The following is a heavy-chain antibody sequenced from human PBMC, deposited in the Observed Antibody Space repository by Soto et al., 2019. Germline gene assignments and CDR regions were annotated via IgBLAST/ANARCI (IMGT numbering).Heavy chain of an antibody. J-gene: IGHJ4*02. Sequence: QVQLQESGPGLVKPSQTLSLTCTVSGGSISSGDYYWSWIRQPPGKGLEWIGYIFYSGSTYYNLSIQSRVTIPVDKPKNQFSLKLSSVTAADTAVYYCARGYDSSGYYSAFYFDYWGQGTLVTVSS. V-gene: IGHV4-30-4*01. D-gene: IGHD3-22*01. CDR2: IFYSGST. CDR1: GGSISSGDYY. CDR3: ARGYDSSGYYSAFYFDY.